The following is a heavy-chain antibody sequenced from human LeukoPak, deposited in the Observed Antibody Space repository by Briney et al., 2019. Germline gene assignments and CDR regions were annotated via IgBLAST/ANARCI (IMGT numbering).Heavy chain of an antibody. D-gene: IGHD2-2*01. CDR1: GGSFSGYY. CDR2: INHSGST. Sequence: SETLSLTCAVYGGSFSGYYWSWIRQPPGKGLEWIGEINHSGSTNYNPSLKSRVTISVDTSKNQFSLKLSSVTAADTAVYYCARGLDCRSTSCYPDAFDIWGQGTMVTVSS. V-gene: IGHV4-34*01. CDR3: ARGLDCRSTSCYPDAFDI. J-gene: IGHJ3*02.